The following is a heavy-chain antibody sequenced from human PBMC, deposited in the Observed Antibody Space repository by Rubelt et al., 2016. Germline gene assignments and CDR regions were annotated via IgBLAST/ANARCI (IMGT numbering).Heavy chain of an antibody. Sequence: QVQLVSSGAEVTKPGSSVTVSCKASVGTFSSYAISCVRQAPGLGLAWMGGIIPLFGTANYAQKFQGRVTITADESTSTAYMELSSLRSEDTAVYYCARGSGSYTFDYWGQGTLVTVSS. CDR3: ARGSGSYTFDY. V-gene: IGHV1-69*01. D-gene: IGHD1-26*01. CDR2: IIPLFGTA. J-gene: IGHJ4*02. CDR1: VGTFSSYA.